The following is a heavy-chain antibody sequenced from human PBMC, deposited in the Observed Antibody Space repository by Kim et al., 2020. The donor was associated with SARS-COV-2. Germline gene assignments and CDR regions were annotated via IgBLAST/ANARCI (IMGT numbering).Heavy chain of an antibody. V-gene: IGHV1-2*02. J-gene: IGHJ4*02. CDR3: ARVVSRLAAAGTRDY. D-gene: IGHD6-13*01. Sequence: QKFQGRVTMTRDTSISTAYMELSRLRSDDTAVYYCARVVSRLAAAGTRDYWGQGTLVTVSS.